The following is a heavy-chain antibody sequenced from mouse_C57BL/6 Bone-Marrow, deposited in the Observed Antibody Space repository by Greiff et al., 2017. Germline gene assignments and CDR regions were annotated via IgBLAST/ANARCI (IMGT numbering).Heavy chain of an antibody. CDR3: ASRIYYDYGGWYCDV. V-gene: IGHV3-6*01. D-gene: IGHD2-4*01. Sequence: EVQLQESGPGLVKPSQSLSLTCSVSGYSFTSGYYWNWIRQFPGNKLEWMGYISNDGSNNYNPSLKNRNPITRDTSKNQFFLKLNSVTTEDTATYYCASRIYYDYGGWYCDVWGTGTTVTVSS. CDR2: ISNDGSN. J-gene: IGHJ1*03. CDR1: GYSFTSGYY.